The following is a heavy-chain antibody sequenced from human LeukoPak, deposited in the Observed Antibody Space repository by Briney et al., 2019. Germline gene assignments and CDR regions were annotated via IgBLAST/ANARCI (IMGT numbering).Heavy chain of an antibody. CDR3: ARGVVTYYYGSGSYYPRGAGPLTEPPLDY. V-gene: IGHV1-2*02. D-gene: IGHD3-10*01. CDR2: INPNSGGT. Sequence: ASVKVSCKASGYTFTGYYMHWVRQAPGQGLEWMGWINPNSGGTNYAQKFQGRVTMTRDTSISTAYMELSRLRPDDTAVYYCARGVVTYYYGSGSYYPRGAGPLTEPPLDYWGQGTLVTVSS. J-gene: IGHJ4*02. CDR1: GYTFTGYY.